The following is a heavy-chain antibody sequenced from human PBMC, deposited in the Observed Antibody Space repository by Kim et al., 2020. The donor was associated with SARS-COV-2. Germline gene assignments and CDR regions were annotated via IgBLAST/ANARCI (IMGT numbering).Heavy chain of an antibody. D-gene: IGHD1-26*01. J-gene: IGHJ5*02. V-gene: IGHV3-74*01. CDR3: ARVVVGATHFWFDP. Sequence: ADSVKGRLAISSDNAKNTVYLQMNSLRAEDTAVYYCARVVVGATHFWFDPWGQGTLVTVSS.